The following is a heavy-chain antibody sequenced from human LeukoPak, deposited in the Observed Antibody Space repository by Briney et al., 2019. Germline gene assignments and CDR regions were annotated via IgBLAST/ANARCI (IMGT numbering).Heavy chain of an antibody. CDR1: GGSFSGYY. CDR2: INHSGST. J-gene: IGHJ4*02. V-gene: IGHV4-34*01. D-gene: IGHD3-10*01. CDR3: AKAYGRTGSYFDY. Sequence: PSETLPLTCAVYGGSFSGYYWSWIRQPPGKGLEWIGEINHSGSTNYNPSLKSRVTISVDTSKNQFSLKLSSVTAADTAVYYCAKAYGRTGSYFDYWGQGTLVTVSS.